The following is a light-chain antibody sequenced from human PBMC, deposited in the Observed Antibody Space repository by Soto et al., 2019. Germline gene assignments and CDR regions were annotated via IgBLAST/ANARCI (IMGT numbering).Light chain of an antibody. J-gene: IGKJ1*01. CDR1: QSISSY. Sequence: DIQMTQSPSALSASVEDRVSITCRASQSISSYLNWYQQKPGKAPKLLIYAASSLQSGIPSRFSGSGSETDFTLTISSLQPEDFAIYYCQQSYSTPWTFGQGTKVDI. CDR3: QQSYSTPWT. CDR2: AAS. V-gene: IGKV1-39*01.